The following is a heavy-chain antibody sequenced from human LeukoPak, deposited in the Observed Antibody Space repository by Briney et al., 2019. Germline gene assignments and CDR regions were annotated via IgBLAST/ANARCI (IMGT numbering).Heavy chain of an antibody. Sequence: ASVKVSCKASGGTFSSYAISWVRQAPGQGLEWMGGIIPIFGTANYAQKFQGRVTITADESTSTAYMELSRLRSDDTAIYYCARVADDYLTGYFDYWGQGTLVTVSS. CDR3: ARVADDYLTGYFDY. V-gene: IGHV1-69*13. CDR2: IIPIFGTA. CDR1: GGTFSSYA. D-gene: IGHD3-9*01. J-gene: IGHJ4*02.